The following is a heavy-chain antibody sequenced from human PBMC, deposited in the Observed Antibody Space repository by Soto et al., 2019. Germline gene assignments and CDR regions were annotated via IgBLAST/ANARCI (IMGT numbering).Heavy chain of an antibody. CDR2: ISGSGGST. J-gene: IGHJ6*02. Sequence: GGSLRLSCAASGFTFSSYAMSWVRQAPGKGLEWVSAISGSGGSTYYADSVKGRFTISRDNAENTLYLQMNSLRGEDTAVYYCARGGLYYKYHSAMDVWGQGTTVTV. D-gene: IGHD5-12*01. CDR3: ARGGLYYKYHSAMDV. V-gene: IGHV3-23*01. CDR1: GFTFSSYA.